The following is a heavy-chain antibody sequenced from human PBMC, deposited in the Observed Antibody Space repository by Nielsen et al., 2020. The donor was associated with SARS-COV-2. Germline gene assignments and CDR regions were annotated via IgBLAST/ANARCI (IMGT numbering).Heavy chain of an antibody. CDR3: AKGDDYGGNSVQLHFNY. J-gene: IGHJ4*02. D-gene: IGHD4-23*01. CDR1: GFTFSSFG. CDR2: ISKDGSYQ. V-gene: IGHV3-30*18. Sequence: GESLKISCAVSGFTFSSFGMHWVRQAPGKGLAWVGFISKDGSYQLYADSVKGRFTISRDNSKNTLYLQVNSLRAEDTAMYFCAKGDDYGGNSVQLHFNYWGQGTLVTVSS.